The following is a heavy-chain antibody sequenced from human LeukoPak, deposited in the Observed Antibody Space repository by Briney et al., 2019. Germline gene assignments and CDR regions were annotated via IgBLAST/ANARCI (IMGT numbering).Heavy chain of an antibody. V-gene: IGHV4-34*01. Sequence: SETLSLTCVVYGGSFSGYYWSWIRQPPGKGLEWIGEINHSGSTNYNPSLKSRVTISVDTSKNQFSLKLSSVTAADTALYYCARSLGYGDHVDYWGQGTLVTVSS. CDR2: INHSGST. CDR3: ARSLGYGDHVDY. CDR1: GGSFSGYY. D-gene: IGHD4-17*01. J-gene: IGHJ4*02.